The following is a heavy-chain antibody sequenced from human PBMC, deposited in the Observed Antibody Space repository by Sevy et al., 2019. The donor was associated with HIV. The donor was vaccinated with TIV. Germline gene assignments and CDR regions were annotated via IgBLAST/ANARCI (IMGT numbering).Heavy chain of an antibody. CDR1: GFTFSSYS. V-gene: IGHV3-48*01. J-gene: IGHJ4*02. D-gene: IGHD6-6*01. CDR3: ARDPGSSFDY. Sequence: GGSLRLSCAASGFTFSSYSMNWVRQAPGKGLEWVSYISSSSSTIYYADSVKGRFTISRDNAKNSLYLQMNSLRAEDTAVYYCARDPGSSFDYWGQRTLVTVSS. CDR2: ISSSSSTI.